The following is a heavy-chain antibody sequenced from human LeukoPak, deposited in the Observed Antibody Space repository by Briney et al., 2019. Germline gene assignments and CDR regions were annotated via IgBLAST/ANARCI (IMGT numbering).Heavy chain of an antibody. J-gene: IGHJ4*02. CDR1: EFSFSRYW. Sequence: GGSLRLSCAASEFSFSRYWMSWVRQAPGKGLEWVASIKQDGSEVDYVDSVKGRFTISRDNAKNSLFLQMNSLRAEDTAVYYCARDFIWGQGTLVTVSS. V-gene: IGHV3-7*05. CDR2: IKQDGSEV. D-gene: IGHD3-10*01. CDR3: ARDFI.